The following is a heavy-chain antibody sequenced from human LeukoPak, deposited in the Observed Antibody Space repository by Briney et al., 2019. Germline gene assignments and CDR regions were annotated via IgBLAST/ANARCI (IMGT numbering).Heavy chain of an antibody. CDR3: ASFELWSYFDY. Sequence: GGSLRLSCAASGFTFSRYWMTWVRQAPGKGLEWVANIKEDGSDKYYVDSVKGRFTISRDNAKNSLYLQMNSLRAEDTAVYCCASFELWSYFDYWGQGTLVTVSS. CDR2: IKEDGSDK. V-gene: IGHV3-7*03. J-gene: IGHJ4*02. CDR1: GFTFSRYW. D-gene: IGHD5-18*01.